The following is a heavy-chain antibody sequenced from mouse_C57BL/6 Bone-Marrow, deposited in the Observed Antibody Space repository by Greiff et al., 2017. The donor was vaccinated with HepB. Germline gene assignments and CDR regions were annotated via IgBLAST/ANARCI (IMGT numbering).Heavy chain of an antibody. CDR2: IDPNGGGT. D-gene: IGHD3-3*01. V-gene: IGHV1-72*01. J-gene: IGHJ2*01. Sequence: QVQLQQPGAELVKPGASGKLSCKASGNTFTSYWMHWVKRRPGRGLGGMGRIDPNGGGTKYNEKFKSKATLTVDKPSSTAYMQLSSLTSEDSAVYYCARGDGDYWGQGTTLTVSS. CDR3: ARGDGDY. CDR1: GNTFTSYW.